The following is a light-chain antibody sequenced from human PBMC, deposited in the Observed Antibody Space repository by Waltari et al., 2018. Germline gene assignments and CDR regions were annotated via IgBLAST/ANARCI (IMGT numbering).Light chain of an antibody. J-gene: IGLJ2*01. Sequence: SYVLTQPPSVSVAPRKTATITCGGNNIAALSVHWYQPRPGRAPVVVIQDDSDRPSGIPERFSGSNSGNTATLTISGVEAGDEADYYCQVWHSSGGVFGGGTRLTVL. CDR2: DDS. CDR1: NIAALS. CDR3: QVWHSSGGV. V-gene: IGLV3-21*01.